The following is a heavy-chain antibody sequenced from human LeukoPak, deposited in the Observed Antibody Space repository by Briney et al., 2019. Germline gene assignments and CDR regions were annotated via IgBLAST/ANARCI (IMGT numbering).Heavy chain of an antibody. CDR1: GGTFSSYT. Sequence: GASVKVSCKASGGTFSSYTISWVRQAPGQGVEWMGRIIPILVIANYAQKFHGRVTITADKSTSTAYMELSSLRSEDTAVYYCAGYYDSSGYYSEDAFDIWGQGTMVTVSS. CDR2: IIPILVIA. CDR3: AGYYDSSGYYSEDAFDI. J-gene: IGHJ3*02. D-gene: IGHD3-22*01. V-gene: IGHV1-69*02.